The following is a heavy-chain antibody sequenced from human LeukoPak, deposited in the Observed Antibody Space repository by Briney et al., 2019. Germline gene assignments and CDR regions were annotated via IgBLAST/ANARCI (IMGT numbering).Heavy chain of an antibody. CDR2: INSDGSDT. CDR3: ARRNQDLDY. V-gene: IGHV3-74*01. J-gene: IGHJ4*02. CDR1: GFTFSSHW. Sequence: GGSLRLSCAASGFTFSSHWMHWVRQAPGKGLVWVSRINSDGSDTDYADSVKGRFTVSRDNARNTLYLQMNSLRAEDTAVYYCARRNQDLDYWGQGTLVTVSP. D-gene: IGHD1-14*01.